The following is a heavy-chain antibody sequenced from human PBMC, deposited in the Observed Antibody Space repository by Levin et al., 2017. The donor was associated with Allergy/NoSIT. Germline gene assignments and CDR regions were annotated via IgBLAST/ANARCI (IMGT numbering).Heavy chain of an antibody. J-gene: IGHJ1*01. D-gene: IGHD3-22*01. CDR2: SYYTGNT. V-gene: IGHV4-31*03. Sequence: SETLSLTCTVSGDSISNGGYYWSWIRQYPGRGLEWIGYSYYTGNTYYNPSLKSRVTISVDTSKNQFSLNLRPVTAAATAGYDCARRARNGYDFQHWGQGTLVTVSS. CDR3: ARRARNGYDFQH. CDR1: GDSISNGGYY.